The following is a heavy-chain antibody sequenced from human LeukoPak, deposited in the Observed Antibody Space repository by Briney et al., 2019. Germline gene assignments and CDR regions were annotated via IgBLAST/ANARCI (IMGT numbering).Heavy chain of an antibody. V-gene: IGHV4-59*12. CDR3: ARGSGSSWVDY. D-gene: IGHD6-13*01. J-gene: IGHJ4*02. Sequence: QPSETLSLTCTVSGGSISSYYWSWIRQPPGKGLEWIGYIYYSGSTYYNPSLKSRVTISVDTSKNQFSLKLSSVTAADTAVYYCARGSGSSWVDYWGQGTLVTVSS. CDR2: IYYSGST. CDR1: GGSISSYY.